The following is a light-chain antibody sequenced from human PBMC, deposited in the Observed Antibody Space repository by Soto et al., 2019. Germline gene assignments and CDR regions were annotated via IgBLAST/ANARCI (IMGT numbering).Light chain of an antibody. Sequence: QSVLTQPPSVSGAPGQRVTISCTGSSSNIGAGYDVHWYQQVPGTAPKLLIYGNTNRPSGVPDRFSGSMSGTSASLAITGLQAEDEVDYYCQSYDSSLNGVFGGGTKLTVL. V-gene: IGLV1-40*01. CDR1: SSNIGAGYD. CDR3: QSYDSSLNGV. J-gene: IGLJ3*02. CDR2: GNT.